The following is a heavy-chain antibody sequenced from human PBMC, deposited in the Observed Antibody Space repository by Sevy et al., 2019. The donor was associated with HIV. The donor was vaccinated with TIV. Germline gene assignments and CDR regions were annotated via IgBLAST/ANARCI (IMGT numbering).Heavy chain of an antibody. CDR2: ISGSGGST. Sequence: GGSLRLSCAASGFTFSSDAMSWVLQAPGKELEWVSAISGSGGSTYYADSVKGRFTISRDNSKNTLYLQMNSLRAEDTAVYYCAKDWRGAIAVAGSCFDYWGQGTLVTVSS. V-gene: IGHV3-23*01. CDR3: AKDWRGAIAVAGSCFDY. J-gene: IGHJ4*02. D-gene: IGHD6-19*01. CDR1: GFTFSSDA.